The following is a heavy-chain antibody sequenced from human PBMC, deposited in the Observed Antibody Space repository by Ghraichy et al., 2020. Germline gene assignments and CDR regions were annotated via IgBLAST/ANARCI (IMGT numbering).Heavy chain of an antibody. CDR1: GGSIRHHF. V-gene: IGHV4-4*07. D-gene: IGHD4-23*01. Sequence: SETLSLTCTVSGGSIRHHFWSWVRQPAGRGLEWIGRFNTDGSTNYNPSLKNRVTMSGDTSKSQISLKLSSVTAADTAMYYCARGYGNSFGYWGQGILVTVSS. CDR2: FNTDGST. CDR3: ARGYGNSFGY. J-gene: IGHJ4*02.